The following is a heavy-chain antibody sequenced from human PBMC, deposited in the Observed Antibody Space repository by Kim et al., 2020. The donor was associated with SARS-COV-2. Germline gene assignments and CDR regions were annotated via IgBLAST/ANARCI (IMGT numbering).Heavy chain of an antibody. CDR2: ISYDGSNK. CDR3: ARDRYCSGGSCYSHYFDY. V-gene: IGHV3-30-3*01. CDR1: GFTFSSYA. J-gene: IGHJ4*02. D-gene: IGHD2-15*01. Sequence: GGSLRLSCAASGFTFSSYAMHWVRQAPGKGLEWVAVISYDGSNKYYADSVKGRFTISRDNSKNTLYLQMNSLRAEDTAVYYCARDRYCSGGSCYSHYFDYWGQGTLVTVSS.